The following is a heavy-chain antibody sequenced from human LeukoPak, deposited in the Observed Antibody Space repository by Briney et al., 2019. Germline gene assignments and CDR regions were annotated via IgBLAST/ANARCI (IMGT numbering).Heavy chain of an antibody. J-gene: IGHJ4*02. CDR3: ARGYCSSTSCYRAY. V-gene: IGHV4-59*01. CDR2: IYYSGST. CDR1: GGSISSYH. D-gene: IGHD2-2*01. Sequence: SETLSLTCTVSGGSISSYHWSWIRQPPGKGLEWIGYIYYSGSTNYNPSLKSRVTISVDTSKNQFSLKLSSVTAADTAVYYCARGYCSSTSCYRAYWGQGTLVTVSS.